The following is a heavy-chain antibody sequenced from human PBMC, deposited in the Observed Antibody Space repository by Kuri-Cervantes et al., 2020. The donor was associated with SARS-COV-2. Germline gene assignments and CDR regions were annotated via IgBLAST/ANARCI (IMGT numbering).Heavy chain of an antibody. CDR2: ISGSGGSS. J-gene: IGHJ1*01. CDR3: AKDGPRYCSSTSCYRAEYFQH. CDR1: GFTFDDYA. D-gene: IGHD2-2*02. V-gene: IGHV3-23*01. Sequence: GESLKISCAASGFTFDDYAMHWVRQAPGKGLEWVSAISGSGGSSYYADSVKGRFTISRDNSKNTLYLQMNSLRAEDTAVYYCAKDGPRYCSSTSCYRAEYFQHWGQGTLVTVSS.